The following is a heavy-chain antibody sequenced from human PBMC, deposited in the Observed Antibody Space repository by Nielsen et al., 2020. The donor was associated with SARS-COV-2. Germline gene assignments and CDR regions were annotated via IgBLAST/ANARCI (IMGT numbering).Heavy chain of an antibody. CDR2: IYHSGST. Sequence: SETLSLTCTVSGYSISSGYYWGWIRQPPGKGLEWIGSIYHSGSTYYNPSLKSRVTISVDTSKNQFSLKLSSVTAADTAVYYCARGLGREGGYWGQGTLVTVSS. V-gene: IGHV4-38-2*02. CDR1: GYSISSGYY. J-gene: IGHJ4*02. D-gene: IGHD3-16*01. CDR3: ARGLGREGGY.